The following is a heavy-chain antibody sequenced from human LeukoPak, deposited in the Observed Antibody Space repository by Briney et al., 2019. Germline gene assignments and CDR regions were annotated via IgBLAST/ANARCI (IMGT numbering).Heavy chain of an antibody. CDR2: INHSGST. J-gene: IGHJ5*02. V-gene: IGHV4-34*01. CDR1: GGSFSGYY. D-gene: IGHD2-2*01. Sequence: PSETLSLTCAVYGGSFSGYYWSWIRQPPGKGLEWIGEINHSGSTNYNPSLKSRVTISVDTSKNQFSLKPSSVTAADTAVYYCARGRNLYQLLSRWFDPWGQGTLVTVSS. CDR3: ARGRNLYQLLSRWFDP.